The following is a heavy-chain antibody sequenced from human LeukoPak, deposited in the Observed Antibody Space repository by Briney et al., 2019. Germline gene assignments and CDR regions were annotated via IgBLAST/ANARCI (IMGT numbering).Heavy chain of an antibody. D-gene: IGHD3-10*01. J-gene: IGHJ4*02. CDR1: GGSIATYY. CDR3: ARRLYASGSEFDH. CDR2: ISASGST. V-gene: IGHV4-4*07. Sequence: SETLSLTCTVSGGSIATYYWSWIRQPAGKGLEWIGRISASGSTNYNPSLKSRATMSVDTSTKQVSLKVTSLTAADTAVYYCARRLYASGSEFDHWGQGILVIVSS.